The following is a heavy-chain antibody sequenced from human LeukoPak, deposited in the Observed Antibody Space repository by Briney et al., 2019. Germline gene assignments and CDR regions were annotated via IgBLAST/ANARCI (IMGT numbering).Heavy chain of an antibody. V-gene: IGHV3-21*01. CDR3: ARGYCSSTSCPLFQH. CDR2: ISSSSSYI. J-gene: IGHJ1*01. D-gene: IGHD2-2*01. Sequence: GGSLRLSCAASGFTFSSYSMNWVRQAPGKGLEWVSSISSSSSYIYYADSVKGRFTISRDNAKNSLYLQVNSLRAEDTAVYYCARGYCSSTSCPLFQHWGQGTLVTVSS. CDR1: GFTFSSYS.